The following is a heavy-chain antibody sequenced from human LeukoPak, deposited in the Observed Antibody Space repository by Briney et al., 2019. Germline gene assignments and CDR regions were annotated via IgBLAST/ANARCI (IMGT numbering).Heavy chain of an antibody. D-gene: IGHD2-2*02. J-gene: IGHJ5*02. V-gene: IGHV3-23*01. CDR2: ISGSGGST. CDR1: GFTFSSYA. Sequence: GGSLRLSCAASGFTFSSYAMSWVRQAPGKGLEWVSAISGSGGSTYYADSVKGRFTIYRDNSKNTLYLQMNSLRAEDTAVYYCAKGPTKGYCSSTSCYIVDWFDPWGQGTLVTVSS. CDR3: AKGPTKGYCSSTSCYIVDWFDP.